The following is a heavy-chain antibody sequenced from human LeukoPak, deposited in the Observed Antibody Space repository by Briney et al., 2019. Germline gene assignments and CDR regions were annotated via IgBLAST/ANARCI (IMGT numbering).Heavy chain of an antibody. V-gene: IGHV3-74*01. D-gene: IGHD6-13*01. CDR1: GFTFSSYW. J-gene: IGHJ4*02. Sequence: GGSLRLSCAASGFTFSSYWMHWVRQAPGKGLVWVSRIKSDGSSTSYADSVKGRFTISRDNAKETLYLQMNSLRAEDTAVYYCARVKGSSWPDSWGQGTLVTVSS. CDR3: ARVKGSSWPDS. CDR2: IKSDGSST.